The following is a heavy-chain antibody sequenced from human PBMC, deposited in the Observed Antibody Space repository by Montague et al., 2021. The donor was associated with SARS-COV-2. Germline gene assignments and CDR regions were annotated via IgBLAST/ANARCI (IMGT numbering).Heavy chain of an antibody. CDR3: ARVDSSGPGEY. D-gene: IGHD3-22*01. J-gene: IGHJ4*02. CDR1: GGAINSSNW. Sequence: SETLSLTCVVSGGAINSSNWWSWVRQPPGKGLEWIGEIYHWGSTNYNPPLKSRVTISVDTARNQFSLKLLSVTAADTAFYYCARVDSSGPGEYWGQGILVSVSS. V-gene: IGHV4-4*02. CDR2: IYHWGST.